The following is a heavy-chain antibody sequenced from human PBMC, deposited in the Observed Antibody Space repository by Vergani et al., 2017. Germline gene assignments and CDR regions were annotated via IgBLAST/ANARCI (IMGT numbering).Heavy chain of an antibody. Sequence: QVQLQESGPGLAKPSETLSLTCTVSGGSISSYYWSWIRQPPGKGLEWIGYIYYSGSTNYNPSLKSRVTISVDTSKNQFSLKLSSVTAADTAVYYCAREYRQAAFDIWGQGTMVTVSS. D-gene: IGHD5-18*01. V-gene: IGHV4-59*01. CDR1: GGSISSYY. CDR2: IYYSGST. CDR3: AREYRQAAFDI. J-gene: IGHJ3*02.